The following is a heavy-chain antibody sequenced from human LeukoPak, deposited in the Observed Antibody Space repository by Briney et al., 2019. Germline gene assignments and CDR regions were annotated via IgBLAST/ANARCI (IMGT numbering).Heavy chain of an antibody. CDR2: LTGSGGST. CDR3: AKRISGTSSWGLFDY. Sequence: GGSLRLSCAASGFTFSNYAMSWVRQAPGKGLEWVSTLTGSGGSTYYADSVEGRFTISRDNSKNTLYLRMNSLRAEDTAVYYCAKRISGTSSWGLFDYWGQGTLVTVSS. V-gene: IGHV3-23*01. CDR1: GFTFSNYA. D-gene: IGHD2-15*01. J-gene: IGHJ4*02.